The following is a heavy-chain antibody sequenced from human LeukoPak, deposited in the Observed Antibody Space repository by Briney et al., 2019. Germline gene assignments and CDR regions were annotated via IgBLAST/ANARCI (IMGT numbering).Heavy chain of an antibody. D-gene: IGHD5-18*01. CDR2: INPNSGGT. CDR1: GYTFTGYY. Sequence: ASVKVSCKASGYTFTGYYMHWVRQAPGQGLKWMGWINPNSGGTNYAQKFQGRVTMTRDTSISTAYMELSRLRSDDTAVYYCARDRKRYSYGYGGWFDPWGQGTLVTVSS. J-gene: IGHJ5*02. CDR3: ARDRKRYSYGYGGWFDP. V-gene: IGHV1-2*02.